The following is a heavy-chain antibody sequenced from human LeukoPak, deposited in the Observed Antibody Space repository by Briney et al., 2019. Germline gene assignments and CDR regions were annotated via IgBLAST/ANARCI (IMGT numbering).Heavy chain of an antibody. Sequence: GSLRLSCAASGFTFSSYSMNWVRQAPGKGLEWVSYISSSSSTIYYADSVKGRFTISRDNAKNSLYLQMNSLRAEDTAVYYCARGGYSGSYYGPPTADYWGQGTLVTVSS. CDR1: GFTFSSYS. CDR2: ISSSSSTI. J-gene: IGHJ4*02. CDR3: ARGGYSGSYYGPPTADY. D-gene: IGHD1-26*01. V-gene: IGHV3-48*04.